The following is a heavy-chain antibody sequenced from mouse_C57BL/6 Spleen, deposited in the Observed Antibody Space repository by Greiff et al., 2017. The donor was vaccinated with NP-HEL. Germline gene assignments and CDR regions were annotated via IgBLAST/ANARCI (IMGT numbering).Heavy chain of an antibody. D-gene: IGHD2-3*01. Sequence: EVQVVESGGGLVQSGRSLRLSCATSGFTFSDFYMEWVRQAPGKGLEWIAASRNKANDYTTEYSASVKGRFIVSRDTSQSILYLQMNALRAEDTAIYYCARDADDYAMDYWGQGTSVTVSS. CDR3: ARDADDYAMDY. CDR1: GFTFSDFY. V-gene: IGHV7-1*01. CDR2: SRNKANDYTT. J-gene: IGHJ4*01.